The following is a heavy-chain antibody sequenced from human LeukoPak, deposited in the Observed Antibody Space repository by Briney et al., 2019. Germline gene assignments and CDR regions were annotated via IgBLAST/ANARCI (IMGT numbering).Heavy chain of an antibody. CDR3: GMDPPGSTITMAAFEY. V-gene: IGHV3-23*01. Sequence: PGGSLRLSCAAAGFTFSTYGKSWVRQAPGKGLEWVSGISGSGATIYYGDSVKGRFTVSRDNSRSTLYLQMNSLRAEDTAVYYCGMDPPGSTITMAAFEYSGQGTLVTVSS. CDR2: ISGSGATI. CDR1: GFTFSTYG. J-gene: IGHJ4*02. D-gene: IGHD3-10*01.